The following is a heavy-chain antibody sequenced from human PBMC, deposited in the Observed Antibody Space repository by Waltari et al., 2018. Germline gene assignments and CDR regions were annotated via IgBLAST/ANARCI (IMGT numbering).Heavy chain of an antibody. CDR2: IDYTGST. D-gene: IGHD2-21*02. J-gene: IGHJ5*02. Sequence: QVQLQESGPSLLMPSETLSLICTVSGGSISGFYWSWVRQPPGKGLDWIGYIDYTGSTNFNPALKSRVTMSVDTSKNQFSLKLSSVTAADTAFYYCARGGGGDWEWFDPWGQGTLVTVSS. CDR1: GGSISGFY. V-gene: IGHV4-59*01. CDR3: ARGGGGDWEWFDP.